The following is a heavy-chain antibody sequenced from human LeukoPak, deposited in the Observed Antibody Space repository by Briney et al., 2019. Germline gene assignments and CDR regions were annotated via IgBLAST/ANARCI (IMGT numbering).Heavy chain of an antibody. J-gene: IGHJ4*02. V-gene: IGHV1/OR15-1*04. Sequence: ASVKVSCKASGYIFTDYYMHWVRQAPGQELGWMGRINPNSGGTNYAQKFQGRVTMTRDTSISTAYMELSRLTSDDTAVYYCARAPLGLPFDYWGQGSLVTVSS. CDR2: INPNSGGT. CDR1: GYIFTDYY. CDR3: ARAPLGLPFDY.